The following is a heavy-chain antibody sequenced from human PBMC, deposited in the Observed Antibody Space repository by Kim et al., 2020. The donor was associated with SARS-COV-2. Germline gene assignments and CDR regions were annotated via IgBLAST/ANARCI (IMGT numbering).Heavy chain of an antibody. V-gene: IGHV3-23*01. CDR2: ISGNGSST. D-gene: IGHD3-10*01. CDR1: GFTVSTDA. Sequence: GGSLRLSCAASGFTVSTDAMTWVRQAPGKGLEWVSDISGNGSSTNYADSVKGRFTISRDNAKNTLYLQMNSLRAEDTAVYYCAKARGSWVKDAFDIWGQGTMVTVSS. CDR3: AKARGSWVKDAFDI. J-gene: IGHJ3*02.